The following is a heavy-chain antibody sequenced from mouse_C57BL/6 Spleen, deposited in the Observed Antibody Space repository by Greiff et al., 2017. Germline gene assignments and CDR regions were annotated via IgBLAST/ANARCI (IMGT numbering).Heavy chain of an antibody. CDR2: IYPGSGST. CDR3: ALYDGYYWFAY. Sequence: QVQLKQPGAELVKPGASVKMSCTASGYTFTSYWITWVKQRPGQGLEWIGDIYPGSGSTNYNEKFKSKATLTVDTSSSTAYLQLSSLTSEDSAVYYCALYDGYYWFAYWGQGTLVTVSA. V-gene: IGHV1-55*01. CDR1: GYTFTSYW. J-gene: IGHJ3*01. D-gene: IGHD2-3*01.